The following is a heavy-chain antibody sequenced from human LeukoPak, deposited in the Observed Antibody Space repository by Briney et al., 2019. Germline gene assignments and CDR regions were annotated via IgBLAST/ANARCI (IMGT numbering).Heavy chain of an antibody. J-gene: IGHJ4*02. CDR2: TYYRSKWYN. CDR3: ARGVTVIGYYFDY. D-gene: IGHD2-21*01. Sequence: SQTLSLTCAISGDSVSTNSAAWNWIRQSPSRGLEWLGRTYYRSKWYNDYAVSVKSRITINPDTSKNRFSLQLNSVSPEDTAVYYCARGVTVIGYYFDYWGQGTLVTVSS. CDR1: GDSVSTNSAA. V-gene: IGHV6-1*01.